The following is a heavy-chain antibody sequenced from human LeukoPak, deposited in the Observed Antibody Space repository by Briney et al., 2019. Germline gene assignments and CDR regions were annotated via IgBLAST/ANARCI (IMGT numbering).Heavy chain of an antibody. D-gene: IGHD3-10*01. V-gene: IGHV4-39*07. CDR2: MYYSGST. CDR3: AREMRSPRGGFDY. CDR1: SGSISSTGYY. Sequence: SETLSLTCTVSSGSISSTGYYWGWIRQPPGMGLEWIGSMYYSGSTYYNPPLKSRVTISVDTSKSQFSLKLSSVTAADTAVYYCAREMRSPRGGFDYWDQGTLVTVSS. J-gene: IGHJ4*02.